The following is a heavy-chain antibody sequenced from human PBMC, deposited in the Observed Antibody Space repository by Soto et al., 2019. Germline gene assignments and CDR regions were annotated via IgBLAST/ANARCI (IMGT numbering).Heavy chain of an antibody. CDR3: TRSHSSGYAPLDN. CDR1: GFTFSDHY. J-gene: IGHJ4*02. CDR2: IRNKANSYTT. D-gene: IGHD3-22*01. Sequence: EVQLVESGGGLVQPGGSLRLSCAASGFTFSDHYMDWVRQAPGKGLEWVGRIRNKANSYTTENAASVKGRVTISRDDSKNSLYLQMSSLKTEDTAVYYCTRSHSSGYAPLDNWGQGTLVTVSP. V-gene: IGHV3-72*01.